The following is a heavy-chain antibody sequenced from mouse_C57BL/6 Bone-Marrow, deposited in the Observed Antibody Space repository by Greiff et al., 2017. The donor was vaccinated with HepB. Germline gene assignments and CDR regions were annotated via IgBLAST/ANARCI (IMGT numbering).Heavy chain of an antibody. V-gene: IGHV1-81*01. CDR3: ARGYYGARFAY. Sequence: VQLQQSGAELARPGASVKLSCKASGYTFTSYGISWVKQRTGQGLEWIGEIYPRSGNTYYNEKFKGKATLTADKSSSTAYLELRRLTSEDAAVYCCARGYYGARFAYWGQGTRVTVSA. J-gene: IGHJ3*01. CDR1: GYTFTSYG. D-gene: IGHD1-1*01. CDR2: IYPRSGNT.